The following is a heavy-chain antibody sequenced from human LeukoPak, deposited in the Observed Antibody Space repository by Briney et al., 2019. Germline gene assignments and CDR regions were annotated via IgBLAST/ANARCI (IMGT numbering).Heavy chain of an antibody. CDR1: GFTFNAYS. V-gene: IGHV3-21*04. CDR2: ISRASESI. D-gene: IGHD5-12*01. J-gene: IGHJ4*02. Sequence: PGGSLRLSCAAPGFTFNAYSMGWVRQAPGKGLEWVSIISRASESIFYADSVKGRFTISRDNAKNSLYLQMNSLRAEDTAVYYCAHGYDPGYLGQGTLVTVSS. CDR3: AHGYDPGY.